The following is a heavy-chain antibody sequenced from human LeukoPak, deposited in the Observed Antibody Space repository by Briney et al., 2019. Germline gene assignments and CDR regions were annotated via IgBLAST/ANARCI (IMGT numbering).Heavy chain of an antibody. CDR2: FDPEDGET. CDR3: ATGRIYYDSSENYFDY. J-gene: IGHJ4*02. D-gene: IGHD3-22*01. Sequence: ASVKVSCKVSGYTLTELSMHWMRQAPGKGLEWMGGFDPEDGETIYAQKFQGRVTMTEDTSTDTAYMELSSLRSEDTAVYYCATGRIYYDSSENYFDYWGQGTLVTVSS. CDR1: GYTLTELS. V-gene: IGHV1-24*01.